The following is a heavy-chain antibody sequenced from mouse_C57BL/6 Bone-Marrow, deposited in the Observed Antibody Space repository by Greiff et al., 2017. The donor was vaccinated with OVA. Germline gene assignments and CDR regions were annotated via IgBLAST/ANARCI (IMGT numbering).Heavy chain of an antibody. J-gene: IGHJ3*01. Sequence: VQLQQSGAELVRPGSSVKMSCKTSGYTFTSYGINWVKQRPGQGLEWIGYIYIGNGYTEYNEQFKGKDTLTSDKSSSKAYKQLISLTSDDSAIYFCASPYGCAYWGQGTLVTVSA. V-gene: IGHV1-58*01. CDR3: ASPYGCAY. CDR2: IYIGNGYT. CDR1: GYTFTSYG. D-gene: IGHD1-1*01.